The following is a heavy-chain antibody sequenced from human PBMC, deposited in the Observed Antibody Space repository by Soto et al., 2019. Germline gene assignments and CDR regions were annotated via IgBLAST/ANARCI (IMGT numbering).Heavy chain of an antibody. Sequence: GGFLRLSCAASGFTFSSYAMSWVRQAPGKGLEWVSAISGSGGSTYYADSVKGRFTISRDNSKNTLYLQMNSLRAEDTDVYYCAKNIPPYCSGGSCYVSNFDYWGQGTLVTVSS. J-gene: IGHJ4*02. CDR3: AKNIPPYCSGGSCYVSNFDY. CDR1: GFTFSSYA. CDR2: ISGSGGST. V-gene: IGHV3-23*01. D-gene: IGHD2-15*01.